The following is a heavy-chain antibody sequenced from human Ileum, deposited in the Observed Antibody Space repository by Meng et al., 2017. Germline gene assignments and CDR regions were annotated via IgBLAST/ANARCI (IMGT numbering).Heavy chain of an antibody. J-gene: IGHJ4*02. CDR3: ARAPKYCTNAVCSRPLDS. Sequence: QVQLQESGPRLVKPSQTLSLTCTVSGGSISSSDYYWSWVRQSPGKGPEWIGYIYSNGNTYSNPSLRGRLMISIDTSKNQFSLKLSSVTAADTAVYYCARAPKYCTNAVCSRPLDSWGQGTLVTVSS. D-gene: IGHD2-8*01. CDR2: IYSNGNT. CDR1: GGSISSSDYY. V-gene: IGHV4-30-4*01.